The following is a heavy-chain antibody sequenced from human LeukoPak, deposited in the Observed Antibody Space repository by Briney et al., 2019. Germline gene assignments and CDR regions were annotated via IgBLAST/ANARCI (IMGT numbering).Heavy chain of an antibody. CDR2: IYSGGST. CDR1: GFIFSSYS. D-gene: IGHD4-17*01. V-gene: IGHV3-53*01. J-gene: IGHJ4*02. Sequence: GGSLRLSCAASGFIFSSYSMSWVRQAPGKGLEWVSVIYSGGSTYYADSVKGRFTISRDNSKNTLYLQMNSLRAEDTAVYYCASYGDIGGYYFDYWGQGTLVTVSS. CDR3: ASYGDIGGYYFDY.